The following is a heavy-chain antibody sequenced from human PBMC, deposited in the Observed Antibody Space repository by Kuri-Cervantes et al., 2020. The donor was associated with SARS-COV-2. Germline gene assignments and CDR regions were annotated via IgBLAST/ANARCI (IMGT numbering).Heavy chain of an antibody. CDR3: ARDLVGSSSWYGAVGY. J-gene: IGHJ4*02. CDR2: IYYSGST. CDR1: GGSFSGYY. Sequence: SETLSLTCAVYGGSFSGYYRSWIRQPPGKGLEWIGYIYYSGSTYYNPSLKSRVTISVDTSKNQFSLKLSSVTAADTAVYYCARDLVGSSSWYGAVGYWGQGALVTVSS. V-gene: IGHV4-30-4*08. D-gene: IGHD6-13*01.